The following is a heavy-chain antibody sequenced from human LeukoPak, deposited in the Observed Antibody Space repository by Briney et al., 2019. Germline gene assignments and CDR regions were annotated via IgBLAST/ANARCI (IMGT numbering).Heavy chain of an antibody. D-gene: IGHD1-26*01. CDR3: AKDRPGAMLYFDC. CDR2: MSGDGATT. CDR1: GFTFSSYA. Sequence: GGSLRLSCAASGFTFSSYAMSWVRQAPGKGLEWVSAMSGDGATTYYADSVKGRFTISRDNSKNALYLQINNLGAEDTAVYYCAKDRPGAMLYFDCWGQGTLVTVSS. J-gene: IGHJ4*02. V-gene: IGHV3-23*01.